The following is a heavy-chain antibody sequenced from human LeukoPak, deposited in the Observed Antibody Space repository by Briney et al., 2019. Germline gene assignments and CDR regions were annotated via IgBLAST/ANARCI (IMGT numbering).Heavy chain of an antibody. Sequence: GASVKVSCKASGGTFSSYAISWVRQAPGQGLEWMGGIIPIFGTANYAQKFQGRVTITADESTSTAYMELSSLRSEDTAVYYCARNDVDTAMALYYYYGMDVWGQGTTVTVSS. CDR3: ARNDVDTAMALYYYYGMDV. J-gene: IGHJ6*02. CDR2: IIPIFGTA. V-gene: IGHV1-69*13. D-gene: IGHD5-18*01. CDR1: GGTFSSYA.